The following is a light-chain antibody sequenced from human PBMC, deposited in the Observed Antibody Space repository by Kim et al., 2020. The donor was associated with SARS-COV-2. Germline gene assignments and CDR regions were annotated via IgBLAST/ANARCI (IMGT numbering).Light chain of an antibody. CDR2: RDK. CDR3: QSADISGTSWI. V-gene: IGLV3-25*03. Sequence: PGQAARSTCSGEALPKQFGYWYQQRPGRAPILVLYRDKERPSWIPERFSGSRSGTTLTLTITGVQTEDEADYFCQSADISGTSWIFGGGTQLTVL. CDR1: ALPKQF. J-gene: IGLJ2*01.